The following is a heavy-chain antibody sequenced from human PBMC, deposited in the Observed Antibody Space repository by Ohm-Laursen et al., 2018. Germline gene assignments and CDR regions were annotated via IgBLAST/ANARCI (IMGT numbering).Heavy chain of an antibody. J-gene: IGHJ4*02. Sequence: ASVKVSCNASGYTFTSYYMHWVRQAPGQGLEWMGIINPSGGTTGYAQKFQGRVTMTRDTSTSTVYMELSSLRSEDTAVYYCARGGIAIAVAGSLDYWGQGTLVTVSS. D-gene: IGHD6-19*01. CDR1: GYTFTSYY. CDR2: INPSGGTT. CDR3: ARGGIAIAVAGSLDY. V-gene: IGHV1-46*01.